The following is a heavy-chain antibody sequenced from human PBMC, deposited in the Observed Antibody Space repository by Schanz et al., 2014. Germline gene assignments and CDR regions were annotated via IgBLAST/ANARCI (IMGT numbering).Heavy chain of an antibody. CDR3: AKGMGYCSGGTCYDYYYYGLDV. CDR2: LSGSGGST. J-gene: IGHJ6*02. V-gene: IGHV3-23*04. Sequence: EVQLVESGGGLVQPGGSLRLSCAASGFTFSSYAMSWVRQAPGKGLEWVSALSGSGGSTYYADSVKGRFTISRDNSENTLYLQMNSLSADDTAVFYCAKGMGYCSGGTCYDYYYYGLDVWGQGTTXTVSS. CDR1: GFTFSSYA. D-gene: IGHD2-15*01.